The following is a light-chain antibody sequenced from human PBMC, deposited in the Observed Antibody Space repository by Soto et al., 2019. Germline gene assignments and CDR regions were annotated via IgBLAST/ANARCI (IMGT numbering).Light chain of an antibody. CDR1: QSVRSSY. J-gene: IGKJ4*01. Sequence: EIVLTQSPGTLSLSPGERATLSCRASQSVRSSYLAWYQQKPGQAPRLLIYGSSSRATGIPDMFSGSGSGTEFTLTISRLEPEDFAVYYCQQYGGSPLTFGGGTKVEIK. V-gene: IGKV3-20*01. CDR2: GSS. CDR3: QQYGGSPLT.